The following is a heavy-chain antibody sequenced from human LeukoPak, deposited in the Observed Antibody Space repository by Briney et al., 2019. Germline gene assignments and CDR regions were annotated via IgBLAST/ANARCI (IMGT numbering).Heavy chain of an antibody. D-gene: IGHD3-10*01. J-gene: IGHJ4*02. CDR2: ISSSGSTI. V-gene: IGHV3-48*03. CDR1: GFTFNSYE. CDR3: ARDASYYGSGSYYAGFDY. Sequence: PGGSLRLSCAASGFTFNSYEMNWVRQAPGKGLEWVSYISSSGSTIYYADSVKGRFTISRDNAKNSLYLQMNSLRAEDTAVYYCARDASYYGSGSYYAGFDYWGQGTLVTVSS.